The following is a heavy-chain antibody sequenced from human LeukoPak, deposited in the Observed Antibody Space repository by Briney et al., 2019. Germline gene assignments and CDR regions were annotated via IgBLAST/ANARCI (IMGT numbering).Heavy chain of an antibody. Sequence: PSETLSLTCTVSGGSISSYYWSWIRQPPGKGLEWIGYIYYSGSTNYNPSLKSRVTISVDTSKNQFSLKLSSVTAADTAVYYCARGGCSSTSCYWRDYYYYMDVWGKGTTVTISS. J-gene: IGHJ6*03. D-gene: IGHD2-2*01. V-gene: IGHV4-59*01. CDR1: GGSISSYY. CDR3: ARGGCSSTSCYWRDYYYYMDV. CDR2: IYYSGST.